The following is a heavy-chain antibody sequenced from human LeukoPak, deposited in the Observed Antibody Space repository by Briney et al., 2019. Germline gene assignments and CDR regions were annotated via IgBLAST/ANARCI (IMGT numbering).Heavy chain of an antibody. V-gene: IGHV4-39*01. D-gene: IGHD3-3*01. J-gene: IGHJ4*02. Sequence: SETLSLTCTVSGGSISSSSYYWGWIRQPPGKGLEWIGSIYYSGSTYYNPSLKSRVTISVDTSKNQFSLKLSSVTAADTAVYYCARCFDFWSGIPHCYFDYWGQGTLVTVSS. CDR1: GGSISSSSYY. CDR3: ARCFDFWSGIPHCYFDY. CDR2: IYYSGST.